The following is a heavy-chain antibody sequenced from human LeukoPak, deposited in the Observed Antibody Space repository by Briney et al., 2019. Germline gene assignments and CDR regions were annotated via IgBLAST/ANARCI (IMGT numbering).Heavy chain of an antibody. V-gene: IGHV4-34*01. D-gene: IGHD3-10*01. Sequence: SETLSLTYAVYGGSFSGYYWSWIRQPPGKGLEWIGEINHSGSTNYNPSLKSRVTISVNTSKNQFSLKLSSVTAADTAVYYCARGYGEYYFDYWGQGTLVTVSS. CDR1: GGSFSGYY. CDR3: ARGYGEYYFDY. CDR2: INHSGST. J-gene: IGHJ4*02.